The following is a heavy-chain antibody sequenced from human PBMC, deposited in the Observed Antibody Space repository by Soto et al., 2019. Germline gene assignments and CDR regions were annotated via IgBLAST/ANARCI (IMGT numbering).Heavy chain of an antibody. J-gene: IGHJ4*02. CDR1: GFTFRSYW. V-gene: IGHV3-74*01. Sequence: EVQLVESGGGLVQPGGSLRLSCAASGFTFRSYWMHWVHQAPGKGLVWVSHINNDGSNTAYADSVKGRFTISRDNAKNTLYLQMNSLRVEDTAVYYCTRAFYDFQTCGFWGQGALVTVSS. CDR3: TRAFYDFQTCGF. D-gene: IGHD3-3*01. CDR2: INNDGSNT.